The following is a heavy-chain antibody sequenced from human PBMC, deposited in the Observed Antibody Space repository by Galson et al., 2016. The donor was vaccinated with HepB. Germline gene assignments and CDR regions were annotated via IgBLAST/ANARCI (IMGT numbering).Heavy chain of an antibody. V-gene: IGHV6-1*01. D-gene: IGHD2/OR15-2a*01. Sequence: CAISWDSVSSNSAAWTWIRQSPLRGREWLGRTYYKSKWYNDYAVSVKSRISIHPDTSKNQFSLQLNPVTPEDAADYYSASALCSTFSCQNWFDPWGQGTLVTVSS. J-gene: IGHJ5*02. CDR1: WDSVSSNSAA. CDR2: TYYKSKWYN. CDR3: ASALCSTFSCQNWFDP.